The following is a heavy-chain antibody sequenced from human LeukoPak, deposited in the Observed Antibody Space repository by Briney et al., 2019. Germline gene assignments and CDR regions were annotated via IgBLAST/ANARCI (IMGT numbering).Heavy chain of an antibody. J-gene: IGHJ5*02. Sequence: SETLSLTCAVYGGSFSGYYWSWIRQPPGKGLEWIGEINHSGSTNYNPSLKSRVTISVDTSKNQFSLKLSSVTAADTAVYYCARGEGNWFDPWGQGTLVTVSS. CDR2: INHSGST. CDR3: ARGEGNWFDP. V-gene: IGHV4-34*01. CDR1: GGSFSGYY.